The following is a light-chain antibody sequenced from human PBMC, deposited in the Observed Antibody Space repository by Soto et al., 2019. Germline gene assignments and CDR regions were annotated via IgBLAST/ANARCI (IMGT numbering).Light chain of an antibody. V-gene: IGKV1-39*01. Sequence: DIQMTQSPSSLSASVGDRVTITCRASQNINSYLNWYQQKPGKAPKILIYAASSLQRGVPSRFSGSGSGTDVTVTIISLQPEDFETYYCQQSSPVLKLTFGGGTKVVI. CDR1: QNINSY. CDR2: AAS. J-gene: IGKJ4*01. CDR3: QQSSPVLKLT.